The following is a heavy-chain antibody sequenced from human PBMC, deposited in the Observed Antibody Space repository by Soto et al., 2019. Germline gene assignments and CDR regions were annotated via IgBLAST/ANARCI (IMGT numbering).Heavy chain of an antibody. CDR2: IYYSGST. CDR3: ARVMTTVTKDYYYYYMDV. D-gene: IGHD4-17*01. CDR1: GGSISSYY. J-gene: IGHJ6*03. Sequence: TLSLTCTVSGGSISSYYWSWIRQPPGKGLEWIGYIYYSGSTNYNPSLKSRVTISVDTSKNQFPLKLSSVTAADTAVYYCARVMTTVTKDYYYYYMDVWGKGTTVTVSS. V-gene: IGHV4-59*01.